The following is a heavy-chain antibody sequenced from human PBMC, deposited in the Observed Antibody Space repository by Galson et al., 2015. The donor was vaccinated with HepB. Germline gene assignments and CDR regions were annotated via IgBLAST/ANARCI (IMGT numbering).Heavy chain of an antibody. J-gene: IGHJ2*01. D-gene: IGHD6-19*01. Sequence: SLRLSCAASEFTFSSYSMNWVRQAPGKGLEWVSKISSGSTTIYYADSVKGRFTISRDNAKNSLYLQMNSLRAEDTAVYYCASGYSSGWSYWYFDLWGRGTLVTVSS. V-gene: IGHV3-48*04. CDR2: ISSGSTTI. CDR3: ASGYSSGWSYWYFDL. CDR1: EFTFSSYS.